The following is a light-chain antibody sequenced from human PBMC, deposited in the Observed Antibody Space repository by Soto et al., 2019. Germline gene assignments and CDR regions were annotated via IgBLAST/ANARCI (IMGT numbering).Light chain of an antibody. Sequence: VFTHSPATLSLSPGERATLSCRASQNINVYLAWYQQKPGQAPRLLIYDASNRATGIPARFSGSGFGTDFTLTISSLEPEDFAVYYCQQRQNWPPITFGQGTRLEIK. CDR1: QNINVY. CDR2: DAS. CDR3: QQRQNWPPIT. J-gene: IGKJ5*01. V-gene: IGKV3-11*01.